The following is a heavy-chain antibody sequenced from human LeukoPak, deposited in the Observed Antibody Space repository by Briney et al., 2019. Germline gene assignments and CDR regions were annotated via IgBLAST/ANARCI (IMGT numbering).Heavy chain of an antibody. J-gene: IGHJ4*02. CDR3: ARDQNGGYGDYRGYFDY. CDR1: GGSISSYY. CDR2: IYYSGST. Sequence: SETLSLTCTVSGGSISSYYWSWIRQPPGKGLEWIGYIYYSGSTNYNPSLKSRVTISVDTSKNQFSLKLSSVTAADTAVYYCARDQNGGYGDYRGYFDYWGQGTLVTVSS. V-gene: IGHV4-59*01. D-gene: IGHD4-17*01.